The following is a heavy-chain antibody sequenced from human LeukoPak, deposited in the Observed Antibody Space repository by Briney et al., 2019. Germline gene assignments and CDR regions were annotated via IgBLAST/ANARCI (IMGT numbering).Heavy chain of an antibody. Sequence: SETLSLTCTVSGGSISSYYWSWIRQPPGKGLEWIGYIYYSGSTNYNPSLKSRVTISVDTSKNQFSLKLSSVTAADTAVYYCARHRPSSGWYGVYYYYYMDVWGKGTTVTVSS. J-gene: IGHJ6*03. CDR3: ARHRPSSGWYGVYYYYYMDV. D-gene: IGHD6-13*01. CDR1: GGSISSYY. V-gene: IGHV4-59*08. CDR2: IYYSGST.